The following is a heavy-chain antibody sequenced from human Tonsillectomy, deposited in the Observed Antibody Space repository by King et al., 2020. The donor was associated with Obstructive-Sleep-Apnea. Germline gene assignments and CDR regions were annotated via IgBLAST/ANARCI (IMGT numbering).Heavy chain of an antibody. CDR1: GYTFTSYG. Sequence: VQLVESGAEVKEPGASVKVSCKASGYTFTSYGISWVRQAPGQGLEWMGWISPYNGNTYYSQKYQGRVTMTTDTSTTTAYMELGSLRSDDTAVYYCARDPPPHSKDYYGMDVWGQGTTVTVSS. CDR2: ISPYNGNT. J-gene: IGHJ6*02. D-gene: IGHD4-11*01. CDR3: ARDPPPHSKDYYGMDV. V-gene: IGHV1-18*01.